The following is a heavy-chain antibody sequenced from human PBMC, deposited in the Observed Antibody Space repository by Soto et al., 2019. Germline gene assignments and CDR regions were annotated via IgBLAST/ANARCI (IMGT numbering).Heavy chain of an antibody. CDR2: IIPIFATP. Sequence: QVQLVQSGAEVKKPGSSVKVSCRAPGDTFNNFALSWVRQAPGLGLEWMGGIIPIFATPTYAQEFQNRVTXXADESTTTAYRELSSLTSDDTAVYYCARHLGAAFRNWFFDLWGRGTLVTVSS. J-gene: IGHJ2*01. D-gene: IGHD2-15*01. V-gene: IGHV1-69*12. CDR3: ARHLGAAFRNWFFDL. CDR1: GDTFNNFA.